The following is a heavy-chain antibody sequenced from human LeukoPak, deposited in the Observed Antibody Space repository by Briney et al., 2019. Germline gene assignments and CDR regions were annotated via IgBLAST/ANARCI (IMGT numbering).Heavy chain of an antibody. D-gene: IGHD1-14*01. CDR2: INHSGST. Sequence: SETLSLTCAVYGGSFSGYYWSWIRQPPGKGLEWIGEINHSGSTNYNPSLKSRVTISVDTSKNQFSLKLSSATAADTAVYYCARGGTRRCPRSKYMDVWGKGTTVTVSS. CDR1: GGSFSGYY. V-gene: IGHV4-34*01. CDR3: ARGGTRRCPRSKYMDV. J-gene: IGHJ6*03.